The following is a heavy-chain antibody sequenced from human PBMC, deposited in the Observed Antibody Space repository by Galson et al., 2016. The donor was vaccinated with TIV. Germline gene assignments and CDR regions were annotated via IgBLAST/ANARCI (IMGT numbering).Heavy chain of an antibody. J-gene: IGHJ3*02. CDR3: AKIGQEHDAFDI. V-gene: IGHV1-2*04. CDR1: GYTFTSYY. D-gene: IGHD1/OR15-1a*01. Sequence: SVKVSCKASGYTFTSYYMHWVRQAPGQGLEWMGIINPNSGGTTYAQKFQGWVTMTRDTSIPTAYMELSRLKSDDTAVYYCAKIGQEHDAFDIWGQGTMVTVFS. CDR2: INPNSGGT.